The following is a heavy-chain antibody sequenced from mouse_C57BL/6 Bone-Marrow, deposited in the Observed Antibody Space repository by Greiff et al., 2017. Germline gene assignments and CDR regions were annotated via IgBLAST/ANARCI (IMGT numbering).Heavy chain of an antibody. Sequence: QVQLQQPGAELVMPGASVKLSCKASGYTFTSYWMHWVKQRPGQGLEWIGEIDPSDSYTNYNQKFKGKSTLTVDNSSSTAYMQLSSLTSEDSAVYYWARDYSNYFYAMDYWGQGTSVTVSS. CDR3: ARDYSNYFYAMDY. J-gene: IGHJ4*01. CDR1: GYTFTSYW. V-gene: IGHV1-69*01. D-gene: IGHD2-5*01. CDR2: IDPSDSYT.